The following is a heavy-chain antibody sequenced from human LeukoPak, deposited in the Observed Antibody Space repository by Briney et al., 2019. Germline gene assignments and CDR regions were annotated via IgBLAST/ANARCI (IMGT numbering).Heavy chain of an antibody. CDR2: IYYSGST. V-gene: IGHV4-59*01. J-gene: IGHJ2*01. D-gene: IGHD6-19*01. CDR3: ARVAGGSGWYFDL. Sequence: PSETLSLTCTVSGASISSYYWSWIRQPPGKGLEWIGYIYYSGSTNYNPSLKSRVTISVDTSKNQFSLKLSSVTAADTAVYYCARVAGGSGWYFDLWGRGTLVTVSS. CDR1: GASISSYY.